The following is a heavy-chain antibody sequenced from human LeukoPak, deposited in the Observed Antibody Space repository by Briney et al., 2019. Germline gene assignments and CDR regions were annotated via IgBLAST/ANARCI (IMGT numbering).Heavy chain of an antibody. D-gene: IGHD3-22*01. Sequence: GGPLRLSCAASGFTFSSYSMNWVRQAPGKGLEWVSYISSSSSTIYYADSVKGRFTISRDNAKNSLYLQMNSLRAEDTAVYYCARDLHYYDSSGYPNHAFDYWGQGTLVTVSS. CDR1: GFTFSSYS. CDR2: ISSSSSTI. V-gene: IGHV3-48*04. J-gene: IGHJ4*02. CDR3: ARDLHYYDSSGYPNHAFDY.